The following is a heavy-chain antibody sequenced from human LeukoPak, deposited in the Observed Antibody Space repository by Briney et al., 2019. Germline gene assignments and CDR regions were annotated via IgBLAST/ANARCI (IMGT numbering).Heavy chain of an antibody. J-gene: IGHJ4*02. CDR1: GFIFSSYG. V-gene: IGHV3-30*18. CDR2: ISYDGSNK. D-gene: IGHD1-26*01. Sequence: GGSLRLSCAASGFIFSSYGMHWVRQAPGKGLEWVAVISYDGSNKYYADSVKGRFTISRDKSKNTLYLQMNSLRTEDTAVYYCAKDSGSYYATGGLKDDWGQGTLVTVSS. CDR3: AKDSGSYYATGGLKDD.